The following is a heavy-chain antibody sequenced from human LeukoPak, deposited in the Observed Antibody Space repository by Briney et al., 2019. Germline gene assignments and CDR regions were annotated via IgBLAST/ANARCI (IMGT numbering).Heavy chain of an antibody. V-gene: IGHV3-9*03. CDR2: ISWNSGSI. CDR1: GFTFDVYA. J-gene: IGHJ4*02. D-gene: IGHD6-13*01. Sequence: PGRSLRLSCAAAGFTFDVYAMHWVRQAPGKGLEWVSGISWNSGSIGYADSVKGRFTISRDNAKNSLYLQMNSLRAEDMALYYCAKGLGSSSWFSFDYWGQGTLVTVSS. CDR3: AKGLGSSSWFSFDY.